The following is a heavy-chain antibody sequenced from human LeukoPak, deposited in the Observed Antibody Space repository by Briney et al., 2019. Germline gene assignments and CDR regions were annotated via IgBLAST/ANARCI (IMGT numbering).Heavy chain of an antibody. CDR2: IRTDESST. CDR1: GFTFSSYW. CDR3: ARERFGHAFDY. Sequence: GGYLRLYCAVSGFTFSSYWMHWVRQAPGQGLVWVSLIRTDESSTTYADSVKGRFTISRDNAKNTLYLQMNSLRAEDTAVYYCARERFGHAFDYWGQGTLVTVSS. V-gene: IGHV3-74*01. J-gene: IGHJ4*02. D-gene: IGHD3-10*01.